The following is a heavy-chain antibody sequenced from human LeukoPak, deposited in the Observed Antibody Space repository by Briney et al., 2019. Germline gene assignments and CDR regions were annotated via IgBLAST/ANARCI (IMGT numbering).Heavy chain of an antibody. V-gene: IGHV3-23*01. CDR3: ATAGVQSGSSPFDY. J-gene: IGHJ4*02. CDR2: TSGSGGST. CDR1: GFTFSSYA. Sequence: SGGSLRLSCAASGFTFSSYAMSWVRQAPGKGLEWVSATSGSGGSTYYADSVKGRFTISRDNSKNTLYLQMNSLRADDAAVYYCATAGVQSGSSPFDYWGQGTLVTVSS. D-gene: IGHD1-26*01.